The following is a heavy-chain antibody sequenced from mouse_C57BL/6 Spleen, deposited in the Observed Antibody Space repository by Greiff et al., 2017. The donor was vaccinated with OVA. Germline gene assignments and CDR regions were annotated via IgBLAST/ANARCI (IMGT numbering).Heavy chain of an antibody. V-gene: IGHV8-12*01. J-gene: IGHJ2*01. CDR2: IYWDDDK. Sequence: LKESGPGILQSSQTLSLTCSFSGFSLSTSGMGVSWIRQPSGKGLEWLAHIYWDDDKRYNPSLKSRLTISKDTSRNQVFLKITSVDTADTATYYCARSKEGYDGYFFDYWGQGTTLTVSS. CDR1: GFSLSTSGMG. D-gene: IGHD2-3*01. CDR3: ARSKEGYDGYFFDY.